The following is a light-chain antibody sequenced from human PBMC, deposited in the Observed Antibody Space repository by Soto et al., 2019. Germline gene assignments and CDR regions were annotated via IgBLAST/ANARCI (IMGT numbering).Light chain of an antibody. CDR2: EVS. V-gene: IGLV2-8*01. J-gene: IGLJ1*01. CDR3: SSYAGSNDYV. CDR1: SSDVGGYNY. Sequence: QSVLTQPPSASGSPGQSVTISCTGTSSDVGGYNYVSWYQQHPGKAPKLMIYEVSKRPSGVPDRFSGSKSGNTASLTVSGLQAEDEAAYYCSSYAGSNDYVLGTGTKV.